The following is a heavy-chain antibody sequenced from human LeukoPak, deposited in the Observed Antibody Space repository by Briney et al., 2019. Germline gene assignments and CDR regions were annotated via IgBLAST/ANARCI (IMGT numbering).Heavy chain of an antibody. V-gene: IGHV3-23*01. CDR2: ISASGGST. CDR1: GFTFSNLA. J-gene: IGHJ4*02. Sequence: PGGSLRLSCAASGFTFSNLAMSWVRQAPGKGLEWLSLISASGGSTYYADSVKGRFTISRDNSKNTLYLQMNSLRAEDTALYYCARDLYCSGGDYWGQGTLVTVSS. CDR3: ARDLYCSGGDY. D-gene: IGHD2-15*01.